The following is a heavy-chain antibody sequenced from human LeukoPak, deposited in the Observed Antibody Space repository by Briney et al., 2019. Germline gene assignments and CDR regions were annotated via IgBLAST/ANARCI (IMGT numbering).Heavy chain of an antibody. Sequence: GGSLRLSCAASGFTFSSYWMSWVGQAPGKGREWVANIKQDGSEKYYVDSVKGRFTISRDNAKNSLYLQMNSLRAEDTAVYYCASGGYCSSTSCYTADYWGQGTLVTVSS. D-gene: IGHD2-2*02. CDR1: GFTFSSYW. V-gene: IGHV3-7*01. CDR2: IKQDGSEK. J-gene: IGHJ4*02. CDR3: ASGGYCSSTSCYTADY.